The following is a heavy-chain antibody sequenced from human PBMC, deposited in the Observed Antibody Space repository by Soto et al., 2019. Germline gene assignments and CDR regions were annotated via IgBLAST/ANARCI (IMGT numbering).Heavy chain of an antibody. CDR3: AREVDYPKLRWFDP. D-gene: IGHD4-17*01. J-gene: IGHJ5*02. CDR2: INHSGST. CDR1: GGSFSGYY. V-gene: IGHV4-34*01. Sequence: SETLSLTCAVYGGSFSGYYWSWIRQPPGKGLEWIGEINHSGSTNYNPSLKSRVTISVDTSKNQFSLKLSSVTAADTAVYYCAREVDYPKLRWFDPWGQGTLVTVSS.